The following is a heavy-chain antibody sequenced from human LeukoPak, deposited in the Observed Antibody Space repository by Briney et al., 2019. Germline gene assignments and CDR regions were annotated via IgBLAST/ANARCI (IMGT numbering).Heavy chain of an antibody. CDR1: GFTFSSYS. CDR2: ISSSSSYI. CDR3: ARDRYSSGWFDI. V-gene: IGHV3-21*01. Sequence: GGSLRLSCAASGFTFSSYSMNWVRQAPGEGLEWVSSISSSSSYIYYADSVKGRFTISRDNAKNSLYLQMNSLRAEDTAVYYCARDRYSSGWFDIWGQGTMVTVSS. D-gene: IGHD6-19*01. J-gene: IGHJ3*02.